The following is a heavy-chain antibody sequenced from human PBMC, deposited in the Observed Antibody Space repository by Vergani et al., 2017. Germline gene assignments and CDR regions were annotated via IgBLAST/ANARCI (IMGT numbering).Heavy chain of an antibody. D-gene: IGHD7-27*01. CDR1: GFTFSSYA. CDR2: ISGSGGST. J-gene: IGHJ6*03. CDR3: AKAKTGGAYYYYYMDV. Sequence: EVQLVESGGGLVQPGGSLRLSCAASGFTFSSYAMSWVRQAPGKGLEWVSAISGSGGSTYYADSVKGRFTISRDNSKTTLYLQMNSLRAEDTAVYYCAKAKTGGAYYYYYMDVWGKGTTVTVSS. V-gene: IGHV3-23*04.